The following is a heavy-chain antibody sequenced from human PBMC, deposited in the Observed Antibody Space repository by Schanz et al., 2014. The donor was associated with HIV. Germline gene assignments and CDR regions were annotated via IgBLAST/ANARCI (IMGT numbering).Heavy chain of an antibody. J-gene: IGHJ6*02. V-gene: IGHV3-9*01. CDR1: GFTFDDYA. CDR2: ISWNSGSI. CDR3: ATTLYPYTSSSDYYYGMDV. D-gene: IGHD6-6*01. Sequence: EVQLVESGGGLVQPGRSLRLSCAASGFTFDDYAMHWVRQAPGKGLEWVSGISWNSGSIGYADSVKGRFTLSRDNSENTVYLQMNSLRDEDTAVYYCATTLYPYTSSSDYYYGMDVWGQGTTVTVSS.